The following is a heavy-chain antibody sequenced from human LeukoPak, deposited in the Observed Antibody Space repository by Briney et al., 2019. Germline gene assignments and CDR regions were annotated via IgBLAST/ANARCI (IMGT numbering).Heavy chain of an antibody. CDR3: AREAATRYYYYGMDV. D-gene: IGHD2-15*01. V-gene: IGHV4-59*01. CDR1: GGSISSYY. CDR2: IYYSGST. J-gene: IGHJ6*02. Sequence: SETLSLTCTVSGGSISSYYWSWIRQPPGKGLEWIGYIYYSGSTNYNPSLESRVTISVDTSKNQFSLKLSSVTAADTAVYYCAREAATRYYYYGMDVWGQGTTVTVSS.